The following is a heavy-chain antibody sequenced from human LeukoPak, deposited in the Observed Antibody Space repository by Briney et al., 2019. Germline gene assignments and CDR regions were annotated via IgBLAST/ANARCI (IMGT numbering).Heavy chain of an antibody. Sequence: GGSLRLSCAASGFTFDDYAMHWVRQAPGKGLEWVSGISESSGSTYYADSVKGRFTISRDNSKSTLYLQMNSLRAEDTAIYYCARGGETYYTYYYMDVWAKGTTVTVSS. V-gene: IGHV3-23*01. CDR3: ARGGETYYTYYYMDV. J-gene: IGHJ6*03. CDR2: ISESSGST. D-gene: IGHD3-16*01. CDR1: GFTFDDYA.